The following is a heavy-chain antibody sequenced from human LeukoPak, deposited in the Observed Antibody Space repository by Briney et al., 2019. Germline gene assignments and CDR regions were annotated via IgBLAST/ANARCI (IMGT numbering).Heavy chain of an antibody. Sequence: GGSLRLSCAASGFTFSSYDMHWVRQAPGKGLEWVAFIGYDGNNKHYTDSVKGRFIVSRDNSKNTLYLQMNSLRREDTAVYYCARAYGDYSGFNYWGQGTLVTVSS. CDR1: GFTFSSYD. J-gene: IGHJ4*02. CDR3: ARAYGDYSGFNY. D-gene: IGHD4-17*01. V-gene: IGHV3-30*02. CDR2: IGYDGNNK.